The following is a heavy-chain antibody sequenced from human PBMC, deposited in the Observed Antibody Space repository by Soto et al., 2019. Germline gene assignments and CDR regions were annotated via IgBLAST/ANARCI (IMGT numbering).Heavy chain of an antibody. V-gene: IGHV2-70*01. CDR2: IDWDDDK. CDR3: ARIPLRAYCSNTSCYRRESGAYYYHGMDV. CDR1: GFSLSTSGMC. D-gene: IGHD2-2*01. J-gene: IGHJ6*02. Sequence: SGPTLVNPTQTLTLTCTFSGFSLSTSGMCVSWIRQPPGKALEWLALIDWDDDKYYSTSLKTRLTISKDTSKNQVVLTMTNMDPVDTATYYCARIPLRAYCSNTSCYRRESGAYYYHGMDVWGQGTTVTVSS.